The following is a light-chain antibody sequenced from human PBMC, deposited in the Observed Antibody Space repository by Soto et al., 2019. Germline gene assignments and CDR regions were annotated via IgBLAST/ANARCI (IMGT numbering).Light chain of an antibody. Sequence: QSVPTQPPSVSGAPGQRVTISCTGSDSSIGAGYDVHWYQQLPGTPPKVLIYGNSNRPSGVPDRFSASKSGTSASLAITGLQAEDEADYYCQSYDNSLSGSYVFGSGTKVTVL. CDR3: QSYDNSLSGSYV. J-gene: IGLJ1*01. V-gene: IGLV1-40*01. CDR2: GNS. CDR1: DSSIGAGYD.